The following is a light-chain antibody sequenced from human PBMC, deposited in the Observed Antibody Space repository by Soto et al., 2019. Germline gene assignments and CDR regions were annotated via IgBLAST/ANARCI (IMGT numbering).Light chain of an antibody. CDR3: CSYTRSYSYV. J-gene: IGLJ1*01. V-gene: IGLV2-11*01. Sequence: QSALTQPHSVSGSPGQSVTISCTGTSSDVGGYSYVSWYQQHPGKAPQLIIYDVTERPSGVPDRFSGSKSGNTASLTISGLQAEDEADYYCCSYTRSYSYVFGIGTKLTVL. CDR2: DVT. CDR1: SSDVGGYSY.